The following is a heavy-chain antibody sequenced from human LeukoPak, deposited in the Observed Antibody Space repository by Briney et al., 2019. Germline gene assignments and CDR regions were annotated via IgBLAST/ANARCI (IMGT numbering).Heavy chain of an antibody. J-gene: IGHJ4*02. CDR3: ARDLDQYNGRFGGFGHDF. V-gene: IGHV1-18*01. CDR2: ISAYNGNT. D-gene: IGHD3-10*01. CDR1: GGTFSIYA. Sequence: ASVKVSCKASGGTFSIYAINWVRQAPGQGLEWMGWISAYNGNTNYAQSLQGRVTMTTDTSTSTVYMEMRSLTSDDTAVYYCARDLDQYNGRFGGFGHDFWGQGTLVTVSS.